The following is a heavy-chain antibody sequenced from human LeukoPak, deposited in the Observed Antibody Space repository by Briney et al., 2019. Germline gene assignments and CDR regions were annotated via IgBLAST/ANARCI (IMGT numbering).Heavy chain of an antibody. CDR3: ARDEGYGDYNY. V-gene: IGHV4-59*01. J-gene: IGHJ4*02. D-gene: IGHD4-17*01. CDR1: GGSISSYY. Sequence: SETLSLTCTVSGGSISSYYWSWIRQPPGKGLEWIGYIYYSGSTNYNPSLKSRVTISVDTSKNQFSLKLSSVTAADTAVYYCARDEGYGDYNYWGQGTLVTVSS. CDR2: IYYSGST.